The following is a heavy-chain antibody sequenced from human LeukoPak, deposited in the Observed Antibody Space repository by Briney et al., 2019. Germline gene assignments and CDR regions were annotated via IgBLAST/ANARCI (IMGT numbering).Heavy chain of an antibody. CDR3: ARGRGYCSSTSCYYFDY. D-gene: IGHD2-2*01. J-gene: IGHJ4*02. CDR2: IYSGGST. CDR1: GFTVSSNY. Sequence: GGSLRLSCAASGFTVSSNYMSWVRQAPGKGLEWVSVIYSGGSTYYADSVKGRFTISGDNSKNTLYLQMNSLRAEDTAVYYCARGRGYCSSTSCYYFDYWGQGTLVTVSS. V-gene: IGHV3-66*02.